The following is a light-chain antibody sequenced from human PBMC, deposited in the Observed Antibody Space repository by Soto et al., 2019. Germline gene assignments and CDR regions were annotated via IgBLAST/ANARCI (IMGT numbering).Light chain of an antibody. CDR2: GAS. J-gene: IGKJ2*03. CDR3: QQYGSSPVS. CDR1: QSVSSTN. Sequence: EIVLTQSPGTLSLSPGESATLSCRASQSVSSTNLAWYQQKPGQSPRLVMFGASSRATGIPDRFSGSGSGKDFTLIISRLEPEDFAVYYCQQYGSSPVSFGQGTKLEIK. V-gene: IGKV3-20*01.